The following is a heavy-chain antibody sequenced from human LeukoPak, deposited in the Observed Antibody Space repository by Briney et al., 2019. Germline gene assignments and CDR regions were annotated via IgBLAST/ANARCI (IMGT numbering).Heavy chain of an antibody. D-gene: IGHD2-2*01. V-gene: IGHV3-30*02. CDR2: IRYDGSNK. Sequence: PGGSLRLSCAASGFTFSSYGMHWVRQAPGKGLEWVAFIRYDGSNKYYADSVKGRFTISRDNSKNTLYLQMNSLRAEDTAVYYCARGRWEYQLLDGGDYWGQGTLVTVSS. CDR3: ARGRWEYQLLDGGDY. J-gene: IGHJ4*02. CDR1: GFTFSSYG.